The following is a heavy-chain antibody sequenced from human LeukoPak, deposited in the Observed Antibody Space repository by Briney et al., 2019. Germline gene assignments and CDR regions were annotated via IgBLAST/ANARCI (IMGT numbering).Heavy chain of an antibody. D-gene: IGHD3-3*01. V-gene: IGHV4-4*07. CDR2: IYTSGST. J-gene: IGHJ3*01. CDR3: GRTEGGDIWCGHGD. CDR1: GGSISSYY. Sequence: SETLSLTCTVSGGSISSYYWSWIRQPAGKGLEWIGRIYTSGSTNYNPSLTSRVTISVDTSKTQFSLTLSSVTAAATAVYYCGRTEGGDIWCGHGDWGQGTLVTVSS.